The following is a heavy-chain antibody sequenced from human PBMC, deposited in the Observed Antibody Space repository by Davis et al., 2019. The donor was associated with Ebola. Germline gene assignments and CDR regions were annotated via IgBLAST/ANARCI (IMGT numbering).Heavy chain of an antibody. CDR1: GYTFTSYG. J-gene: IGHJ4*02. CDR2: ISAYNGNT. Sequence: AASVKVSCKASGYTFTSYGISWVRQAPGQGLEWMGWISAYNGNTNYAQNVQGRVTMTTDTSTSTAYMEVGSLRSDDTAMYYCARHPHYYDSSGEDYWGQGTLVTVSS. CDR3: ARHPHYYDSSGEDY. D-gene: IGHD3-22*01. V-gene: IGHV1-18*04.